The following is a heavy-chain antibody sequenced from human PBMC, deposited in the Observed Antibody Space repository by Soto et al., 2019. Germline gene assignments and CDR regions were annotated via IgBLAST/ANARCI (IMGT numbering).Heavy chain of an antibody. J-gene: IGHJ6*03. V-gene: IGHV3-11*01. Sequence: LSLTCTVSGGSISSGGYYMSWIRQAPGKGLEWVSYISSSGSTIYYADSVKGRFTISRDNAKNSLYLQMNSLRAEDTAVYYCARGPPRPYYYYYMDVWGKGTTVTVSS. CDR3: ARGPPRPYYYYYMDV. CDR2: ISSSGSTI. CDR1: GGSISSGGYY.